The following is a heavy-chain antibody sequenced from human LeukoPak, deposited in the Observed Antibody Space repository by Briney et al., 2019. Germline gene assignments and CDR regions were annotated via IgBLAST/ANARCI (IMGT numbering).Heavy chain of an antibody. J-gene: IGHJ4*02. CDR3: ARGKYGFWSGYYFDY. V-gene: IGHV1-2*02. D-gene: IGHD3-3*01. CDR2: INPNSGGT. Sequence: GASVKVSCKASGYTFTGYCMHWVRQAPGQGLEWMGWINPNSGGTNYAQKFQGRVTMTRDTSISTAYMELSRLRSDDTAVYYCARGKYGFWSGYYFDYWGQGTLVTVSS. CDR1: GYTFTGYC.